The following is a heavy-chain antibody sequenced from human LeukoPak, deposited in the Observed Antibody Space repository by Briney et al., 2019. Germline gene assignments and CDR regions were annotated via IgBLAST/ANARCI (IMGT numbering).Heavy chain of an antibody. CDR1: GYTLTELS. V-gene: IGHV1-24*01. D-gene: IGHD5-24*01. J-gene: IGHJ4*02. CDR2: FDPKDGET. Sequence: ASVKVSCKVSGYTLTELSMHWVRQAPGKGLEWMGGFDPKDGETIYAQKFQGRVTMTEDTSTDTAYMELSSLRSEDTAVYYCATIDGYTVDYYFDYWGQGTLVTVSS. CDR3: ATIDGYTVDYYFDY.